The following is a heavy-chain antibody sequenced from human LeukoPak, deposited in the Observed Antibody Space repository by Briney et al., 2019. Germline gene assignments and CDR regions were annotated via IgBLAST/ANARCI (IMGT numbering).Heavy chain of an antibody. Sequence: SQTLSLTCAVSGGSISSGGYSWSWIRQPPGKGLEWIGYIYHSGSTYYNPSLKSRVTISVDRSKNQFSLKLSSVTAADTAEYYCARTVVVAATWLDYWGQGTLVTVSS. D-gene: IGHD2-15*01. CDR2: IYHSGST. J-gene: IGHJ4*02. V-gene: IGHV4-30-2*01. CDR3: ARTVVVAATWLDY. CDR1: GGSISSGGYS.